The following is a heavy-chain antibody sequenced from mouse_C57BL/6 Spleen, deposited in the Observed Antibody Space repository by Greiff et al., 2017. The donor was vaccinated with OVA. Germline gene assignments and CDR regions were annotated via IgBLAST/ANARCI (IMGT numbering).Heavy chain of an antibody. D-gene: IGHD1-1*01. CDR1: GYTFTDYY. J-gene: IGHJ2*01. V-gene: IGHV1-19*01. CDR2: INPYNGGT. CDR3: ARLGTTVNYFDY. Sequence: EVQLQESGPVLVKPGASVKMSCKASGYTFTDYYMNWVKQSHGKSLEWIGVINPYNGGTSYNQKFKGKATLTVDKSSSTAYMELNSLTSEDSAVYYCARLGTTVNYFDYWGQGTTLTVSS.